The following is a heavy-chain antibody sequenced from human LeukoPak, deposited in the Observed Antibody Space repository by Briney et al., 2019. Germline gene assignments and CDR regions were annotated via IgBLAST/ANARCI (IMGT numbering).Heavy chain of an antibody. CDR3: ARGTAAGSSYYYYYMDV. J-gene: IGHJ6*03. D-gene: IGHD6-13*01. CDR2: ISSSGSTI. CDR1: GFTFSNAW. Sequence: GGSLRLSCAASGFTFSNAWMSWVRQAPGKGLEWVSYISSSGSTIYYADSVKGRFTISRDNAKNSLYLQMNSLRAEDTAVYYCARGTAAGSSYYYYYMDVWGKGTTVTVSS. V-gene: IGHV3-11*04.